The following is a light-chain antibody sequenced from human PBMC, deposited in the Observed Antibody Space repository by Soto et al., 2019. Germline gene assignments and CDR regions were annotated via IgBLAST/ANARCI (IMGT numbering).Light chain of an antibody. Sequence: EIVLTQSPATLSLSPGERATLSCRASQSVSSNLAWYQQKPGQAPRLLIYDTSNSATGIPARFSGSGSGTDFTLTIISLEPEDVAVYYCQQRSNWPFLTFGGGTKVEIK. CDR2: DTS. V-gene: IGKV3-11*01. J-gene: IGKJ4*01. CDR1: QSVSSN. CDR3: QQRSNWPFLT.